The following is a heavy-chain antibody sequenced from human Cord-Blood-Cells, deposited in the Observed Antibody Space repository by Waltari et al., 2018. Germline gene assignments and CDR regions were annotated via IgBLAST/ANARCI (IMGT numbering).Heavy chain of an antibody. J-gene: IGHJ4*02. CDR1: VGSLGRSSSS. V-gene: IGHV4-39*01. Sequence: QLQLQESGPGLVKPSETLSLTCTVSVGSLGRSSSSWGGIRQPPGKGLEWIGSIYYSGSTYYNPSLKSRVTISVDTSKNQFSLKLSSVTAADTAVYYCARSVGRDVVVVAAFDYWGQGTLVTVSS. CDR3: ARSVGRDVVVVAAFDY. CDR2: IYYSGST. D-gene: IGHD2-15*01.